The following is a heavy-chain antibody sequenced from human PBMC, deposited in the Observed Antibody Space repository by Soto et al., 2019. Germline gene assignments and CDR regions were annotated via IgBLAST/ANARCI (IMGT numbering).Heavy chain of an antibody. Sequence: PSETLSPTSLFSVGTITSGNYSGSWIRQHPGKGLEWIGYIYYSGSTNYNPSLKSRVTISVDTSKNQFSLKLSSVTAADTAVYYCARDEGSYFDYWGQGTLVTVSS. D-gene: IGHD2-15*01. CDR3: ARDEGSYFDY. V-gene: IGHV4-61*01. J-gene: IGHJ4*02. CDR2: IYYSGST. CDR1: VGTITSGNYS.